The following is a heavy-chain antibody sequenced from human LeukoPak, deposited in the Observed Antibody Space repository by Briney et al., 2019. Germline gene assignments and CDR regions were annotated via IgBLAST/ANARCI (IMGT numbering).Heavy chain of an antibody. CDR2: INPNSGGT. Sequence: ASVKVSCKASGYTFTGYYMHWVRQAPGQGLEWMGWINPNSGGTNYAQKFQGRVTMTRDTSISTAYMELSRLRSDDTAVYYCARDLKLLYYYYYMDVWGKGTTVTVSS. J-gene: IGHJ6*03. D-gene: IGHD2-15*01. CDR3: ARDLKLLYYYYYMDV. CDR1: GYTFTGYY. V-gene: IGHV1-2*02.